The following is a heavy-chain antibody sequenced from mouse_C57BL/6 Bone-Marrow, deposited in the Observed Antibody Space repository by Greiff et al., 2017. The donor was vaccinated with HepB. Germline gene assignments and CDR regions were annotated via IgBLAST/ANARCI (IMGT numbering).Heavy chain of an antibody. Sequence: VQLQQSGAELVRPGASVKLSCKASGYTFTDYYINWVKQRPGQGLEWIARIYPGSGNTYYNEKFKGKATLTAEKSSSTAYMQLSSLTSEDSAVYFCAREAYGSRYAMDYWGQGTSVTVSS. CDR3: AREAYGSRYAMDY. D-gene: IGHD1-1*01. CDR1: GYTFTDYY. J-gene: IGHJ4*01. CDR2: IYPGSGNT. V-gene: IGHV1-76*01.